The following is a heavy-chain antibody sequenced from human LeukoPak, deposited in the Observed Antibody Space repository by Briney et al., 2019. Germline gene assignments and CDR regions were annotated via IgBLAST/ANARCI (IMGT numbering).Heavy chain of an antibody. CDR2: FSASGNS. J-gene: IGHJ4*02. CDR1: GDSISSDDYY. V-gene: IGHV4-61*02. D-gene: IGHD3-10*01. Sequence: SETLSLTCTVSGDSISSDDYYWSWIRQPAGKGLEWIGRFSASGNSNYNPSLKSRLTISVDTSKNQFSLKLTSVTAADTAVYYCAREYSRFGLDYFDYWGQGILVTVSS. CDR3: AREYSRFGLDYFDY.